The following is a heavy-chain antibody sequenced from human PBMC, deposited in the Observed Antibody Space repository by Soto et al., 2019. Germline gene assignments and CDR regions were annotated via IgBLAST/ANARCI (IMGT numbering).Heavy chain of an antibody. J-gene: IGHJ5*02. Sequence: GESLKISCKGSGYSFTSYWIGWVRQMPGKGLEWMGIIYPGDSDTRYSPSFQGQVTISADKSISTAYLQWSSLKASDTAMYYCARVGGPGEQPIEYWFDPWGQGTLVIVSS. D-gene: IGHD3-10*01. CDR3: ARVGGPGEQPIEYWFDP. CDR1: GYSFTSYW. V-gene: IGHV5-51*01. CDR2: IYPGDSDT.